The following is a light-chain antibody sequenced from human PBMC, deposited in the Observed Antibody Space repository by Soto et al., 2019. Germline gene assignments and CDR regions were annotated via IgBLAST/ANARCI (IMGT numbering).Light chain of an antibody. J-gene: IGKJ4*01. CDR1: QSVSNY. CDR3: QQSHSTPPT. Sequence: DIQMTQSPSSLSASVGDRVTITCRASQSVSNYLNWYQQKPGKAPKLLIYTASSLQSGVPSRFSGSGSGIDFTLTISSLQPEDFATYYCQQSHSTPPTFGGGTKVEIK. V-gene: IGKV1-39*01. CDR2: TAS.